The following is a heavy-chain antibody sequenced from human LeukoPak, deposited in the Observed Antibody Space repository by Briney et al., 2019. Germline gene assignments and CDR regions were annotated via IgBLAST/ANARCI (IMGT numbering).Heavy chain of an antibody. J-gene: IGHJ4*02. CDR2: IYHSGST. V-gene: IGHV4-30-2*01. CDR1: GGSISSGGYS. D-gene: IGHD3-10*01. CDR3: ARAVGSGGYYNVRYFDY. Sequence: SQTLSLTCAVSGGSISSGGYSWSWIRQPPGKGLEWIGYIYHSGSTYYNPSLKSRVTISVDRSKNQFSLKLSSVTAADTAVYYCARAVGSGGYYNVRYFDYWGQGTLVTVSS.